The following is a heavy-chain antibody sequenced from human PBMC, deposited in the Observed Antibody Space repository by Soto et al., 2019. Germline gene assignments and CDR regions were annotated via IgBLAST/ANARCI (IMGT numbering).Heavy chain of an antibody. J-gene: IGHJ4*02. CDR1: GFSLSNARMG. Sequence: QVTLKESGPVLVKPTETLTLTWTVSGFSLSNARMGVSWIRQPPRKALEWLAHIFSNDEKSYSTTLKSRLTTSKDPSKSPVVLTVSNRDPVDTATYYCAPLTAGAGIRPYWGQGTQVTVS. D-gene: IGHD6-19*01. V-gene: IGHV2-26*01. CDR2: IFSNDEK. CDR3: APLTAGAGIRPY.